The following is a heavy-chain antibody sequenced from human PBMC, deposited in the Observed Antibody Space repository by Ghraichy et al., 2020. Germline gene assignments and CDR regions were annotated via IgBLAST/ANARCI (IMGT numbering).Heavy chain of an antibody. CDR1: GGSVSSGSYY. CDR3: ARGFYLYSSGWYWWFDP. CDR2: IYYSGST. J-gene: IGHJ5*02. Sequence: SQTLSLTCTVSGGSVSSGSYYWSWIRQPPGKGLEWIGYIYYSGSTNYNPSLKSRVTISVDTSKNQFSLKLSSVTAADTAVYYCARGFYLYSSGWYWWFDPWGQGTLVTVSS. D-gene: IGHD6-19*01. V-gene: IGHV4-61*01.